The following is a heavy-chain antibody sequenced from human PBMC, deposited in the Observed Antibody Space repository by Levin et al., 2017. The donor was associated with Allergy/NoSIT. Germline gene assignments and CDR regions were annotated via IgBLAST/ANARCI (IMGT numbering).Heavy chain of an antibody. CDR2: ISYDGSNK. D-gene: IGHD2-21*02. CDR3: AKAGSRKYYSVVTAIPLDY. V-gene: IGHV3-30*18. Sequence: PGGSLRLSCAASGFTFSSYGMHWVRQAPGKGLEWVAVISYDGSNKYYADSVKGRFTISRDNSKNTLYLQMNSLRAEDTAVYYCAKAGSRKYYSVVTAIPLDYWGQGTLVTVSS. J-gene: IGHJ4*02. CDR1: GFTFSSYG.